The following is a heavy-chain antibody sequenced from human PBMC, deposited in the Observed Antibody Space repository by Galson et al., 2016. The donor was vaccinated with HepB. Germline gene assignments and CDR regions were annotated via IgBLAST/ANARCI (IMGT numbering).Heavy chain of an antibody. CDR3: ARGSSGWYIGLCDY. J-gene: IGHJ4*02. CDR2: IYYSGST. CDR1: GGSISSSSYY. V-gene: IGHV4-39*01. D-gene: IGHD6-19*01. Sequence: SETLSLTCSVSGGSISSSSYYWGWIRQPPGKGLEWVGSIYYSGSTYYNPSLKSRVTISVDTSKNQFSLKLSSVTAADTAVYYCARGSSGWYIGLCDYWGQGTLVIVSS.